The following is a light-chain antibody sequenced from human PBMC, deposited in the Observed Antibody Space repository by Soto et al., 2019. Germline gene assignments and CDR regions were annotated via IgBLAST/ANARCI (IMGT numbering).Light chain of an antibody. Sequence: EIVMTQSPATLSVSPGERATLSCRASQSVSSNLAWYQQKPGQAPRLLMYGASTRATGIPARFSGSESGTEFTLTISSLQSEDFAVYYCQQYNNWPGTFGQGTKVEIK. CDR2: GAS. J-gene: IGKJ1*01. CDR1: QSVSSN. V-gene: IGKV3-15*01. CDR3: QQYNNWPGT.